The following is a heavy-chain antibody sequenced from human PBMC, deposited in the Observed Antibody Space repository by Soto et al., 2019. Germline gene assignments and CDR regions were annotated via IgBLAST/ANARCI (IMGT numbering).Heavy chain of an antibody. Sequence: PPGKGLEWVGYIYYSGSTYYNPSLKSRATISVDTSKNQFSLNLSSVTAADTAVDYFFQAEDGIRDVRSVSAFLLNRSSDL. CDR2: IYYSGST. V-gene: IGHV4-30-4*03. J-gene: IGHJ2*01. CDR3: FQAEDGIRDVRSVSAFLLNRSSDL. D-gene: IGHD3-10*02.